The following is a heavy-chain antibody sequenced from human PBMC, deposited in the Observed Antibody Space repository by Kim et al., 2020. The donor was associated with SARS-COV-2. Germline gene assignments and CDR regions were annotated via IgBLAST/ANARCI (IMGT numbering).Heavy chain of an antibody. V-gene: IGHV3-7*01. CDR3: ARDRPNYTSGWPYFDY. CDR2: IKEDGSET. J-gene: IGHJ4*02. Sequence: GGSLRLACAASGFTFNTFWMSWVRQAPGKGLEWVANIKEDGSETYYVDSVKGRFTISRDNAKNSLFLQMSSLRADDTALYFCARDRPNYTSGWPYFDYWGQGALVTVSS. CDR1: GFTFNTFW. D-gene: IGHD6-19*01.